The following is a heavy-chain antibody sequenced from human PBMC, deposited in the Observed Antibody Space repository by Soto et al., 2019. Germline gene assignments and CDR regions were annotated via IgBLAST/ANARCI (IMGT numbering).Heavy chain of an antibody. D-gene: IGHD3-3*01. Sequence: TLYIIRTSSGVSLNEDLYYWSWLRQTPGTGMEWIWHIFSSETTLYNPSLQRRLLFEVHTYQRHFSLRLTSVTAAHSAVYFCSRRFRSVSYGDYYFYAMDVWGHGTLVTVSS. CDR3: SRRFRSVSYGDYYFYAMDV. CDR1: GVSLNEDLYY. CDR2: IFSSETT. V-gene: IGHV4-30-4*02. J-gene: IGHJ6*02.